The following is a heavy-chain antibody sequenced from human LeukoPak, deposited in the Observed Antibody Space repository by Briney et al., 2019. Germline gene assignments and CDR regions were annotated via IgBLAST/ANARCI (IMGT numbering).Heavy chain of an antibody. CDR1: GLTFSSNA. CDR3: AKRSNGWYWDY. J-gene: IGHJ4*02. V-gene: IGHV3-23*01. Sequence: TGGSLRLSCAASGLTFSSNAMSWVRQAPGKGLEWVSGISGSGGSTYYADSVRGLFTISRDNSKNTLYLQMNSLRAEDTAVYYCAKRSNGWYWDYWGQGTLVTVSS. CDR2: ISGSGGST. D-gene: IGHD6-19*01.